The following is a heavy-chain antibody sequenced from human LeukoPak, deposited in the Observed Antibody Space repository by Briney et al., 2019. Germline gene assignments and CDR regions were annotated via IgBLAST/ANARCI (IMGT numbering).Heavy chain of an antibody. CDR1: GFTFSVYA. CDR2: ISGSGGTK. J-gene: IGHJ4*02. Sequence: GGSLTLAWPASGFTFSVYAISCVRQAPGKGLEWVSAISGSGGTKYYGDSVKGRFTISRDNSKNTLHLQMNSLRAEDTAVYYCAKDRAEGYCSSANCYVSESWGKGTLVTVSS. D-gene: IGHD2-2*01. CDR3: AKDRAEGYCSSANCYVSES. V-gene: IGHV3-23*01.